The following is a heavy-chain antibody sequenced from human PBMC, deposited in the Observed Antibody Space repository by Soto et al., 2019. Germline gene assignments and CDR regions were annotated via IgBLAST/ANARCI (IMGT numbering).Heavy chain of an antibody. CDR3: AKDQDIVVVVAATDY. J-gene: IGHJ4*02. D-gene: IGHD2-15*01. CDR2: ISGSGGST. Sequence: GGSLRLSCAASGFTFSSYAMSWVRQSPGKGLEWVSAISGSGGSTYYADSVKGRFTISRDNSKNTLYLQMNSLRAEDTAVYYCAKDQDIVVVVAATDYWGQRTLVTVSS. V-gene: IGHV3-23*01. CDR1: GFTFSSYA.